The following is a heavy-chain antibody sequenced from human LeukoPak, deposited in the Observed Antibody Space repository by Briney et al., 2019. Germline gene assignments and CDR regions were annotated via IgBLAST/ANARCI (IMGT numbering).Heavy chain of an antibody. D-gene: IGHD4-11*01. CDR3: ARPMTTVTTLLLCH. J-gene: IGHJ4*02. V-gene: IGHV3-21*01. CDR1: GFTFSSYS. Sequence: GGSLRLSCAASGFTFSSYSMNWVRQAPGKGLEWVSSISSSSSYIYYADSVKGRFTISRDNAKNSLYLQMNSLRAEDTAVYYCARPMTTVTTLLLCHWGQGTLVTVTS. CDR2: ISSSSSYI.